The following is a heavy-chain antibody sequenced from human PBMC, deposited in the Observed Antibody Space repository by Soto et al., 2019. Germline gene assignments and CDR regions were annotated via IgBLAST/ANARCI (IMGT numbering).Heavy chain of an antibody. CDR2: FDPEDGET. J-gene: IGHJ6*02. V-gene: IGHV1-24*01. CDR3: ATGSYGGKPNRSYYYYGMDV. Sequence: ASVKVSCKVSGYTLTELSMHWVRQAPGKGLEWMGGFDPEDGETIYAQKFQGRVTMTEDTSTDTAYMELSSLRSEDTAVYYCATGSYGGKPNRSYYYYGMDVWGQGTTVTVSS. CDR1: GYTLTELS. D-gene: IGHD2-15*01.